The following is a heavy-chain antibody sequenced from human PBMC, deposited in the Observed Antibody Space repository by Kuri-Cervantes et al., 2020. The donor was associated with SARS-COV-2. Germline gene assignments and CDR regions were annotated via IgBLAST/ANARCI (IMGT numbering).Heavy chain of an antibody. CDR1: GFTFSSYG. CDR2: VKSKSHGGTT. Sequence: GGSLRLSCAASGFTFSSYGMHWVRQAPGKGLEWVGRVKSKSHGGTTDYAAPVRGRFTISRDDSKNTLYLQMNSLKTDDTAIYYCTTDLDFWSGYFYWDYWGQGTLVTVSS. CDR3: TTDLDFWSGYFYWDY. D-gene: IGHD3-3*01. V-gene: IGHV3-15*01. J-gene: IGHJ4*02.